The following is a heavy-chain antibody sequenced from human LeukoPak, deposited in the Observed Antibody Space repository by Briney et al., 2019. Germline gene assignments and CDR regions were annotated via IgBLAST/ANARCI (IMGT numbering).Heavy chain of an antibody. CDR1: GFTFSIYG. J-gene: IGHJ4*02. CDR3: AKSGYNRFDY. D-gene: IGHD5-24*01. Sequence: GGSLRLSCAASGFTFSIYGMGWVRQAPGKGLEWVSSISDNGGNTYYADSAKGRFTISRDNSKNTLYLQMSSLRAEDTAVYYCAKSGYNRFDYWGQGILVTVSS. V-gene: IGHV3-23*01. CDR2: ISDNGGNT.